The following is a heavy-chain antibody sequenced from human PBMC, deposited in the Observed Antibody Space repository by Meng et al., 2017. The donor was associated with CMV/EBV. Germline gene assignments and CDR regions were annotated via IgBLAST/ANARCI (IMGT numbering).Heavy chain of an antibody. J-gene: IGHJ6*02. D-gene: IGHD6-19*01. CDR2: ISSSGSTI. CDR3: ARDGAVAGTLGYYYYYGMDV. V-gene: IGHV3-48*03. CDR1: GFPFSSYE. Sequence: LSLTCAASGFPFSSYEMNWVRQAPGKGLEWVSYISSSGSTIYYADSVKGRFTISRDNAKNSLYLQMNSLRAEDTAVYYCARDGAVAGTLGYYYYYGMDVWGQGT.